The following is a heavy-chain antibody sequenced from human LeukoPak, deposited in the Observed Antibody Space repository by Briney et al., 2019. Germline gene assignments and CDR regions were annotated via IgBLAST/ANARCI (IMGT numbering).Heavy chain of an antibody. V-gene: IGHV3-23*01. Sequence: GGSLRLSCAASGFTFSRYAMSWVRHAPGKGLEWVSAISGSGGSTCYADSVKGRFTISRDNSKNTLYLQMNSLRAEDTAVYYCAKGTSIAARPGYFDYWGQGTLVTVSS. CDR1: GFTFSRYA. D-gene: IGHD6-6*01. CDR2: ISGSGGST. J-gene: IGHJ4*02. CDR3: AKGTSIAARPGYFDY.